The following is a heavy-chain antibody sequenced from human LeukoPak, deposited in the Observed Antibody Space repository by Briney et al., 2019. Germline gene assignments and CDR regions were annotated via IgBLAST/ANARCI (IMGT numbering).Heavy chain of an antibody. V-gene: IGHV3-9*01. D-gene: IGHD3-22*01. Sequence: TGGSLRLSCGASGFTFDVFALHWVPEAPGKGLEGGSGLCWNSGSIGYADSVKGRFTISRDNAKNSLYLQMNSLRAEDTALYYCAKGGGGGYGYYFDYWGQGTLVTVSS. CDR1: GFTFDVFA. CDR2: LCWNSGSI. CDR3: AKGGGGGYGYYFDY. J-gene: IGHJ4*02.